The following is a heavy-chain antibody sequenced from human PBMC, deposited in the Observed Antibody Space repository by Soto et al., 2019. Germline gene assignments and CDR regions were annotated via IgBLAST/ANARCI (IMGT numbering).Heavy chain of an antibody. CDR2: ITYSGVS. V-gene: IGHV4-31*03. J-gene: IGHJ4*02. D-gene: IGHD3-10*01. CDR1: GGSLSSGGSN. CDR3: ARDSGESLRFFDY. Sequence: SETLSLSCTVSGGSLSSGGSNWNWIRQHPGEGLEWIGYITYSGVSYSIPSLKSRVTMSVDTSKNQFSLRLASVTTADTAVYYCARDSGESLRFFDYWGQGTPVTVSS.